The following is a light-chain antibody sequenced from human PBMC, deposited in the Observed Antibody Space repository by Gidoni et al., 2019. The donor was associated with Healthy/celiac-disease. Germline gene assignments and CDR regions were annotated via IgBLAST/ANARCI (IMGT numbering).Light chain of an antibody. CDR1: QSLLHSNGYNY. V-gene: IGKV2-28*01. Sequence: DIVMTQSPLSLHVTPGEPASISCRSSQSLLHSNGYNYLDWYLQKPGQSPQLLIYLGSNRASGVPDRFRGRGSGTDVTLKISRVEAEDVGVDYCMQALQTPRTCXXXTKVEIK. CDR2: LGS. J-gene: IGKJ1*01. CDR3: MQALQTPRT.